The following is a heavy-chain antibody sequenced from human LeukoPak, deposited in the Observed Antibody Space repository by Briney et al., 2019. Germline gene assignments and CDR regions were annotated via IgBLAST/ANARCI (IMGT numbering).Heavy chain of an antibody. CDR2: MNPNSGGT. CDR1: GYTFTGYY. Sequence: ASVKVSCKASGYTFTGYYMHWVRQAPGQGLEWMGWMNPNSGGTNYAQKFQGWVTMTRDTSISTAYMELSRLRSDDTAVYYCARSGGGSSGWSYDAFDIWGQGTMVTVSS. CDR3: ARSGGGSSGWSYDAFDI. V-gene: IGHV1-2*04. D-gene: IGHD6-19*01. J-gene: IGHJ3*02.